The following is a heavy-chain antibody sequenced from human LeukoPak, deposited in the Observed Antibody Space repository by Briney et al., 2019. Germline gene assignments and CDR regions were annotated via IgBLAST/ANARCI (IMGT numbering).Heavy chain of an antibody. CDR3: AREIAAAGYYYYYYGMDV. CDR1: GFTFSSYA. J-gene: IGHJ6*04. D-gene: IGHD6-13*01. V-gene: IGHV3-30*04. Sequence: PGRSLRLSCAASGFTFSSYAMHWVRQAPGKGLEWVAVISYDGSNKYYADSVKGRFTISRDNSKNTLYLQMNSLRAVDTAVYYCAREIAAAGYYYYYYGMDVWGKGTTVTVSS. CDR2: ISYDGSNK.